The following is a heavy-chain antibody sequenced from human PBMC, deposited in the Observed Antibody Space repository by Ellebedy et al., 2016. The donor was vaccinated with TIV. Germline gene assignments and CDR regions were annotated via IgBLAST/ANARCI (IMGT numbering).Heavy chain of an antibody. Sequence: PGGSLRLSCVASGFTFRSYSMNWVRQTPGKGLEWVSHISLSAITIYYADSVKGRFTISRDNAKNSLYLQKNSLRDEDTAVYYCERAGEQSAARVSVWFDPWGQGTLVTVSS. V-gene: IGHV3-48*02. CDR2: ISLSAITI. CDR3: ERAGEQSAARVSVWFDP. CDR1: GFTFRSYS. D-gene: IGHD6-13*01. J-gene: IGHJ5*02.